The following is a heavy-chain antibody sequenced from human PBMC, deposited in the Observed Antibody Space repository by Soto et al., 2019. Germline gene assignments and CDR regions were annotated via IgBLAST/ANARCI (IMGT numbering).Heavy chain of an antibody. D-gene: IGHD6-19*01. J-gene: IGHJ6*02. CDR2: IYPDDSDT. V-gene: IGHV5-51*01. CDR1: GCSFTSYW. Sequence: GESLKISGTGSGCSFTSYWIAWVRQMPGKGLEWMGIIYPDDSDTRYSPSFQGQVTISADKSISTAYLQWSSLKASDTAMYYCARPIAVAGQYGMDVWGQGTTVTVSS. CDR3: ARPIAVAGQYGMDV.